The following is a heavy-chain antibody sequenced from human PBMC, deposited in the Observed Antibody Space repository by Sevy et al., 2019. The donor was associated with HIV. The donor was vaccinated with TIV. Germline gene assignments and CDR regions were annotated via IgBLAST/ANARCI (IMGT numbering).Heavy chain of an antibody. D-gene: IGHD1-1*01. V-gene: IGHV3-49*04. CDR3: TRWKGLQSIFDY. Sequence: GGSLRLSCTTSGFTFGDYAMNWVRQAPGKGLEWVAFLKSKADGGTVDHAASVKGSFTMSRDDSKSIAYLQMNDLTTEDTGVYYCTRWKGLQSIFDYWGQGALVTVSS. J-gene: IGHJ4*02. CDR1: GFTFGDYA. CDR2: LKSKADGGTV.